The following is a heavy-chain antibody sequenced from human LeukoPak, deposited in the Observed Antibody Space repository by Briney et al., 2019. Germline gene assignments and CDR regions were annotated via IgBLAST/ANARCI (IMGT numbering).Heavy chain of an antibody. J-gene: IGHJ5*02. CDR1: GYTFTSYG. Sequence: ASVKVSCKASGYTFTSYGISWVRQAPGQGLEWMGWISAYNGNTNYAQKLQGRVTMTTDTSTSTAYMELRSLRSDDTAVYYCARETSPWGGRGRFSNWFDPWGQGTLVTVSS. D-gene: IGHD3-16*01. CDR2: ISAYNGNT. CDR3: ARETSPWGGRGRFSNWFDP. V-gene: IGHV1-18*01.